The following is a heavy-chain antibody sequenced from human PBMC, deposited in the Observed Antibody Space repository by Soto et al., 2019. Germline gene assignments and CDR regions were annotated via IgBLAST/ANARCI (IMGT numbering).Heavy chain of an antibody. D-gene: IGHD5-12*01. J-gene: IGHJ4*02. V-gene: IGHV3-23*01. CDR2: ISGSGGST. CDR3: AKIGRDGYNYPY. CDR1: GFTLSSYA. Sequence: PGGSLGLSCAASGFTLSSYAMSWVRQAPGKGLEWVSAISGSGGSTYYADSVKGRFTISRDNSKNTLYLQMNSLRAEDTAVYYCAKIGRDGYNYPYWGQGTLVTVSS.